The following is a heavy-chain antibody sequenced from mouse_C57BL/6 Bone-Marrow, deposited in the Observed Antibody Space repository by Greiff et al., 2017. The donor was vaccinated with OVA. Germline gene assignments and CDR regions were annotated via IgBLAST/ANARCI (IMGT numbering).Heavy chain of an antibody. J-gene: IGHJ2*01. CDR1: GYTFTSYG. D-gene: IGHD2-1*01. CDR2: IYPRSGNT. Sequence: QVQLQQSGAELARPGASVKLSCKASGYTFTSYGISWVKQRTGQGLEWIGEIYPRSGNTYYNEKFKGQATLTADKSSSTAYMELRSLTSEDSAVYFCAREGLYYGPVDYWGQGTTLTVSS. V-gene: IGHV1-81*01. CDR3: AREGLYYGPVDY.